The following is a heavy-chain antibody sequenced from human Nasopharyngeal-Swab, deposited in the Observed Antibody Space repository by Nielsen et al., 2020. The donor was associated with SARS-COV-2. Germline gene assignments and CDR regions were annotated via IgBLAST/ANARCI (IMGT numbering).Heavy chain of an antibody. Sequence: SSVKVSCKASGGTFNTHAINWVRQAPGQGLEWMGRINPILGIADNAQKFQDRVTITVDKSTSTAYMELRSLTSEDTAVYYCARIHFVVGRGYFTGLDVWGQGTSVTVSS. CDR2: INPILGIA. CDR1: GGTFNTHA. V-gene: IGHV1-69*04. J-gene: IGHJ6*02. D-gene: IGHD2-21*01. CDR3: ARIHFVVGRGYFTGLDV.